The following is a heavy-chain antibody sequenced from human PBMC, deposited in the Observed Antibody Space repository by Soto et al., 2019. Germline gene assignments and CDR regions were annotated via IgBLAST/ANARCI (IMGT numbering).Heavy chain of an antibody. J-gene: IGHJ4*02. Sequence: EVQILESGGGLVQPGGSLRLSCAASGFPFINYAMAWVRQAPGKGLEWVSAISGTTGHAFYADSVKDRFTISRDNSKNTLYLQMDSLRAEDTAVYHCARAPSEYIWGSYLRYYEYWGQGTLVTVSS. CDR1: GFPFINYA. CDR3: ARAPSEYIWGSYLRYYEY. V-gene: IGHV3-23*01. CDR2: ISGTTGHA. D-gene: IGHD3-16*01.